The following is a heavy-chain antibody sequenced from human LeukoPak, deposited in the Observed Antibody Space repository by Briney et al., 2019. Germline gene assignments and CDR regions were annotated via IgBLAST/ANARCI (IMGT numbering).Heavy chain of an antibody. D-gene: IGHD3-10*01. CDR2: ISSSSSTT. CDR3: AKPNVLLWFGELSGMDV. CDR1: GFTFSSYS. V-gene: IGHV3-48*01. J-gene: IGHJ6*02. Sequence: GGSLRLSCAASGFTFSSYSMNWVRQAPGKGLEWVSYISSSSSTTYYADSVKGRFTISRDNSKNTLYLQMNSLRAEDTAVYYCAKPNVLLWFGELSGMDVWGQGTTVTVSS.